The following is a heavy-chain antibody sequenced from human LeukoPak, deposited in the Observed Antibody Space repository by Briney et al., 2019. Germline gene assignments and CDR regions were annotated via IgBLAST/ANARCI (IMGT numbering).Heavy chain of an antibody. CDR2: IYHSGST. CDR1: GGSISSSSYY. J-gene: IGHJ4*02. CDR3: ARDLSFSGSHDY. D-gene: IGHD1-26*01. V-gene: IGHV4-39*07. Sequence: PSETLSLTCTVSGGSISSSSYYWGWIRQPPGKGLEWIGSIYHSGSTYYNPSLKSRVTISVDTSKNQFSLKLSSVTAADTAVYYCARDLSFSGSHDYWGQGTLVTVSS.